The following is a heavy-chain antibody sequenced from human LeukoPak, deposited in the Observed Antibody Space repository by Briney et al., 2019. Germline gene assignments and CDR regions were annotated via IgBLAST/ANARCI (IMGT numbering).Heavy chain of an antibody. V-gene: IGHV1-18*01. CDR1: GYTFTSYG. CDR2: ISAYNGNT. D-gene: IGHD3-10*01. Sequence: ASVKVSCKASGYTFTSYGISWVRQAPGQGLEWMGWISAYNGNTNYAQKLQGRVTMTTDTSTSTAYMELRSLRSDDTAVYYCARDLGEAKLDETFDYWGQGTLVTVSS. J-gene: IGHJ4*02. CDR3: ARDLGEAKLDETFDY.